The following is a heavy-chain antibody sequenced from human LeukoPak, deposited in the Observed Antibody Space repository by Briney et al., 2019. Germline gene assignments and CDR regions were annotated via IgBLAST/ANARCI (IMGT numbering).Heavy chain of an antibody. V-gene: IGHV1-3*01. CDR1: GYTFTGYY. Sequence: ASVKVSCKASGYTFTGYYMHWVRQAPGQRLEWMGWINAGNDDTEYSQKFQGRVTITRDTSASTAYMELSSLRSEDTAVYYCARDGCSGGSCYPYNYYGMDVWGQGTTVTVSS. D-gene: IGHD2-15*01. CDR3: ARDGCSGGSCYPYNYYGMDV. CDR2: INAGNDDT. J-gene: IGHJ6*02.